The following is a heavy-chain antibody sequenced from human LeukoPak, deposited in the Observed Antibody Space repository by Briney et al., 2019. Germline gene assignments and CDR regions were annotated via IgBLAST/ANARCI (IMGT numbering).Heavy chain of an antibody. J-gene: IGHJ6*04. V-gene: IGHV3-33*06. D-gene: IGHD5-12*01. CDR3: AKEGDEFRGYLDV. CDR2: IHNDGTMG. Sequence: PGRSLRLSCATSGFTFSRLGMQWVRQAPGKGLEWVAVIHNDGTMGQYADSVKGRFTISKDFSRNTLHLQIHSLRDDDTAVYYCAKEGDEFRGYLDVWGKGTTVIVSS. CDR1: GFTFSRLG.